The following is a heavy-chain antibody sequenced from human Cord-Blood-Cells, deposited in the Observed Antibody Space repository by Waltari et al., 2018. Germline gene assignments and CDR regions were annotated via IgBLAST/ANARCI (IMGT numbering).Heavy chain of an antibody. D-gene: IGHD5-12*01. V-gene: IGHV4-61*09. Sequence: QVQLQESGPGLVKPSQTLSLTCTVSGGSISSGSYYWSWIRQPAGKGLEWIGYIDTGGSTNDNPALKSRVAIAGDTSKSQFSVKLSAVTAADTAGYYCARDQIRWLRKQYYYYGMDVWGQGTTVTVSS. CDR1: GGSISSGSYY. CDR3: ARDQIRWLRKQYYYYGMDV. J-gene: IGHJ6*02. CDR2: IDTGGST.